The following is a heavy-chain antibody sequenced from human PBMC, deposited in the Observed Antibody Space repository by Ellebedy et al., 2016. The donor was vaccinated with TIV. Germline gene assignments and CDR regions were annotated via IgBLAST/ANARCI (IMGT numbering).Heavy chain of an antibody. D-gene: IGHD2-8*01. CDR2: ISIYNTNT. Sequence: AASVKVSCKSSGYTFSSYGVSWVRQAPGQGLEWMGWISIYNTNTNYAQKLQGRVTMTTDTSTSTAYMELRSLRSDDTAVYYCARRGVGWFDPWGQGTLVTVSS. V-gene: IGHV1-18*01. J-gene: IGHJ5*02. CDR1: GYTFSSYG. CDR3: ARRGVGWFDP.